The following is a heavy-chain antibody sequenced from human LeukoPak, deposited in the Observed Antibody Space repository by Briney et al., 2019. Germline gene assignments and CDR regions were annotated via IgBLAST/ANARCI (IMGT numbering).Heavy chain of an antibody. CDR1: GFTFSSYG. V-gene: IGHV3-23*01. J-gene: IGHJ4*02. CDR3: ARDYGGSSPFDY. Sequence: GGSLRLSCAASGFTFSSYGMSWVRQAPGKGLEWVSAVSGSGGSTYYADSVKGRFTISRDNSKNTLYLQMNSLRAEDTAVYYCARDYGGSSPFDYWGQGTLVTVSS. CDR2: VSGSGGST. D-gene: IGHD4-23*01.